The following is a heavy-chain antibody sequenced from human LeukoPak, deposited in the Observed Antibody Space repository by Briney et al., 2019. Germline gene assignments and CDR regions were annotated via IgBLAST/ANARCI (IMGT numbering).Heavy chain of an antibody. Sequence: PGGXLRLSCEASGFTFSAYAMXXVRQAPXXXXXGVSSXXXXGXXHXXXXXXXXXXXXXDXSKSMLFLQLNSLRAEDTALYYCARDLHYYVAMDVWGQGTTVTVSS. D-gene: IGHD3-10*02. J-gene: IGHJ6*02. V-gene: IGHV3-53*01. CDR1: GFTFSAYA. CDR2: XXXXGXX. CDR3: ARDLHYYVAMDV.